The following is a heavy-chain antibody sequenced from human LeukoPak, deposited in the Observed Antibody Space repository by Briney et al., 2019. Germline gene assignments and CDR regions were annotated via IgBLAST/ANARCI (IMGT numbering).Heavy chain of an antibody. D-gene: IGHD3-22*01. J-gene: IGHJ1*01. CDR2: IYYSGST. CDR3: ASRYYYDTRGYFLH. CDR1: GNSVRSSSYY. Sequence: SETLSLTCTVSGNSVRSSSYYWGWIRQSPEKGLEWIGSIYYSGSTYYSASFKSRVSISVDTSQNQFSLKLRSVTAADRAVYYCASRYYYDTRGYFLHWGQGTLVTVSS. V-gene: IGHV4-39*01.